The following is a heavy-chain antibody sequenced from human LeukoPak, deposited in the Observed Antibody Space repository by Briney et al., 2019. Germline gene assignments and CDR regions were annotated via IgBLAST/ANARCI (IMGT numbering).Heavy chain of an antibody. V-gene: IGHV7-4-1*02. J-gene: IGHJ5*02. CDR2: INTNTGNP. D-gene: IGHD2-2*01. CDR3: ARGPRVLRYCSSTSCHQNWFDP. Sequence: ASVKVSCKASGYTFTSYAMNWVRQAPGQGLEWMGWINTNTGNPTYAQGFTGRFVFSLDTSVSTAYLQISSLKAEDTAVYYCARGPRVLRYCSSTSCHQNWFDPWGQGTLVTVSS. CDR1: GYTFTSYA.